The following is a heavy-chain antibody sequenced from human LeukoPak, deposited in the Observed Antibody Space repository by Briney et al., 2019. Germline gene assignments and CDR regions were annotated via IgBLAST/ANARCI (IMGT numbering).Heavy chain of an antibody. CDR1: GGSISSGDYY. D-gene: IGHD6-13*01. V-gene: IGHV4-31*03. J-gene: IGHJ5*02. Sequence: SQTLSLTCTVSGGSISSGDYYWSWIRQHPGKGLEWIGCISYSGTYYNPSLKSRVTISLDTSNNQFSLKLTSVTAADTAVYYCARGWQQLANWFDPWGQGALVTVSS. CDR3: ARGWQQLANWFDP. CDR2: ISYSGT.